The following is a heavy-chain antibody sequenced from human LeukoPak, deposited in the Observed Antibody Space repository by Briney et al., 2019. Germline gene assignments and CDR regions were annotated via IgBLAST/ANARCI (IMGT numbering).Heavy chain of an antibody. CDR3: ARGPALVRGVITASGGDY. Sequence: ASVKVSCKASGYTFTDYAIHWVRQAPGQRLEWMGWMNPSTGNTGYAQRFQGRVTMTRNTSIGTAYMELSSLTSDDTVVYYCARGPALVRGVITASGGDYWGQGVLVTVSS. J-gene: IGHJ4*02. CDR1: GYTFTDYA. V-gene: IGHV1-8*02. CDR2: MNPSTGNT. D-gene: IGHD3-10*01.